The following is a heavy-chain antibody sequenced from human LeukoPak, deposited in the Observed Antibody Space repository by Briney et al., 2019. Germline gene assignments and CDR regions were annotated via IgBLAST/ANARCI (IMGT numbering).Heavy chain of an antibody. D-gene: IGHD3-3*01. J-gene: IGHJ5*02. CDR2: IIPIFGTA. Sequence: ASVKVSCKASGGTFSSYPISWVPGSPGQGLEWRGGIIPIFGTANYAQKFQGRVTIPADESTSTAYMELSSLRSEDRAVYYCARGLTIFGVVITGFDPWGQGTLVTVSS. V-gene: IGHV1-69*13. CDR3: ARGLTIFGVVITGFDP. CDR1: GGTFSSYP.